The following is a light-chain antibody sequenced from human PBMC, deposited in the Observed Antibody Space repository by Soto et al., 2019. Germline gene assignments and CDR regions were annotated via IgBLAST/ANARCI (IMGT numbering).Light chain of an antibody. CDR2: KAS. J-gene: IGKJ1*01. CDR1: QSISSW. V-gene: IGKV1-5*03. CDR3: QQYNSYSRM. Sequence: DIQMTQSPSILSASVGDRVTITCRASQSISSWLAWYQQKPGKAPKLLIYKASSLESGVPSRFSGSGSGTEFTLTISSLQPDDFATYYCQQYNSYSRMFGQGTKVEIK.